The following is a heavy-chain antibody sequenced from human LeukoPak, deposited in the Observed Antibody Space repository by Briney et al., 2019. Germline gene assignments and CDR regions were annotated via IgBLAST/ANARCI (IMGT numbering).Heavy chain of an antibody. D-gene: IGHD1-1*01. J-gene: IGHJ3*02. Sequence: SGGSLRLSCAASGFTFSSYAMSWVRQAPGKGLEWVGRIKSKTDGGTTDYAAPVKGRFTISRDDSKNTLYLQMNSLKTEDTAVYYCTTGGNWTPEEDLFDIWGQGTMVTVSS. CDR3: TTGGNWTPEEDLFDI. V-gene: IGHV3-15*01. CDR2: IKSKTDGGTT. CDR1: GFTFSSYA.